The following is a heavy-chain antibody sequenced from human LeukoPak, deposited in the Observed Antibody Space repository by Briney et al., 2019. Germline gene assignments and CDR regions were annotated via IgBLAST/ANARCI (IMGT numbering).Heavy chain of an antibody. D-gene: IGHD6-19*01. CDR1: GYSISSGYY. CDR3: ARDLSAVAGPRSAFDI. CDR2: IYYSGST. V-gene: IGHV4-30-4*08. J-gene: IGHJ3*02. Sequence: SETLSLTCTVSGYSISSGYYWSWIRQPPGKGLEWIGYIYYSGSTYYNPSLKSRVTISVDTSKNQFSLKLSSVTTADTAVYYCARDLSAVAGPRSAFDIWGQGTMVTVSS.